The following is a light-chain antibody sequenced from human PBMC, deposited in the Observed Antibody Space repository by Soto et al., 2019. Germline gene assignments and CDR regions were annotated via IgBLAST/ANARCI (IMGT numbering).Light chain of an antibody. CDR1: QNIGRF. CDR3: QQSFTTPLT. V-gene: IGKV1-39*01. J-gene: IGKJ4*01. CDR2: VAS. Sequence: DIQMTQSPSSLSASVGDRVTITCGASQNIGRFLNWHQQKPGKAPNVLINVASTLRSGVPSRFSGSGSGTDFNLTINSLQPEDFATYFCQQSFTTPLTFGGGTKWIS.